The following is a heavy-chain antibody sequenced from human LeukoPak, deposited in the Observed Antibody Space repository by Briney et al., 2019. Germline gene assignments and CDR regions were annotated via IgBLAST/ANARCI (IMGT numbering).Heavy chain of an antibody. Sequence: SETLSLTCSVSGGSISSGGYYWSWIHQPPGKGLEWIGYIYYGGSTYYNPSLKSRVTISVDTSKNQFSLKLSSVTAADTAVYYCASQGANQYYYYGMDVWGQGTTVTVSS. CDR1: GGSISSGGYY. CDR2: IYYGGST. V-gene: IGHV4-31*03. CDR3: ASQGANQYYYYGMDV. J-gene: IGHJ6*02.